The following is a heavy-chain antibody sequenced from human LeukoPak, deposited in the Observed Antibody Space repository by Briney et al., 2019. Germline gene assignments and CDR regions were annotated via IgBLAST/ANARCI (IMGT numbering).Heavy chain of an antibody. J-gene: IGHJ4*02. CDR2: IYTGGIT. V-gene: IGHV4-4*09. Sequence: SETLSLTCNVSGDSFSSEYWSWIRQPPGKSLEWIGYIYTGGITNYNPSLKSRVTISVDTSKNQFSLRLTSVTAADTAMYYCARGPPFDYWGQGTLVAVSS. CDR1: GDSFSSEY. CDR3: ARGPPFDY.